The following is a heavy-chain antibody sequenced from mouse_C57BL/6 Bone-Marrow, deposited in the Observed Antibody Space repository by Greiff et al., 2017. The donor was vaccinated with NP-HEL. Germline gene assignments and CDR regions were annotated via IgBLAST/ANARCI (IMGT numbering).Heavy chain of an antibody. CDR2: INYDGSST. Sequence: EVQVVESEGGLVQPGSSMKLSCTASGFTFSDYYMAWVRQVPEKGLEWVANINYDGSSTYYLDSLKSRFIISRDNAKNILYLQMSSLKSEDTATYYCARGGYWGQGTTLTVSS. J-gene: IGHJ2*01. CDR1: GFTFSDYY. V-gene: IGHV5-16*01. CDR3: ARGGY.